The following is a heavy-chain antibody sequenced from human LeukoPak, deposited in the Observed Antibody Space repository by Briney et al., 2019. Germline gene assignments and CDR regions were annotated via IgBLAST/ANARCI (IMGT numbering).Heavy chain of an antibody. Sequence: SETLSLTCAVSGYSISSGFFWGWIRQPPGKGLEWIGSIFHSGSTYYNPSLKSRLTISVDTSNNHLSLKLSSVTASDMALYYCAREGYSNSFDYWGQGSLVTVSS. D-gene: IGHD4-11*01. CDR3: AREGYSNSFDY. CDR2: IFHSGST. V-gene: IGHV4-38-2*02. CDR1: GYSISSGFF. J-gene: IGHJ4*02.